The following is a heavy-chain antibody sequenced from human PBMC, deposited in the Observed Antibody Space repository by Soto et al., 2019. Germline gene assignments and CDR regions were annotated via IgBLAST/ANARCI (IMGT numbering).Heavy chain of an antibody. CDR2: IKQEGGEK. CDR1: GFTFSSYW. V-gene: IGHV3-7*01. J-gene: IGHJ3*02. D-gene: IGHD2-15*01. CDR3: ARVRCSGGSCYSGLDAFDI. Sequence: EVQLVESGGGLVQPGGSLRLSCAASGFTFSSYWMSWVRRAPGKGLGWVANIKQEGGEKYYVDSVKGRFTISRDNARNSLYLQMNSLRAEDTAVYYCARVRCSGGSCYSGLDAFDIWGQGTMVAVAS.